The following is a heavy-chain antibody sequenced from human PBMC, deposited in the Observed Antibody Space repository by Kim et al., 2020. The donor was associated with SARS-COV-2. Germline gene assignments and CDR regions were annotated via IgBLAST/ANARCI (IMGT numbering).Heavy chain of an antibody. D-gene: IGHD3-9*01. CDR3: ARLPLHDILTGEKPTGESTANFDY. CDR2: IYPGDSDT. CDR1: GYSFTSYW. V-gene: IGHV5-51*01. Sequence: GESLKISCKGSGYSFTSYWIGWVRQMPGKGLEWMGIIYPGDSDTRYSPSFQGQVTISADKSISTAYLQWSSLKASDTAMYYCARLPLHDILTGEKPTGESTANFDYWGQGTLVTVSS. J-gene: IGHJ4*02.